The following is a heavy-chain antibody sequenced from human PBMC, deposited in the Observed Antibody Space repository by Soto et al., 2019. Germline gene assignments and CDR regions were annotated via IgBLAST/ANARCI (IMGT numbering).Heavy chain of an antibody. D-gene: IGHD5-12*01. CDR1: GGSISSGGYY. J-gene: IGHJ6*02. V-gene: IGHV4-31*03. CDR2: IYYSGST. Sequence: SETLSLTCTVSGGSISSGGYYWSWIRQHPGKGLEWIGYIYYSGSTYYNPSLKSRVTISVDTSKNKIYLKKRSVNAADTALYYCARRYSGYDYGYYYYGMDVWGQGTTVTVSS. CDR3: ARRYSGYDYGYYYYGMDV.